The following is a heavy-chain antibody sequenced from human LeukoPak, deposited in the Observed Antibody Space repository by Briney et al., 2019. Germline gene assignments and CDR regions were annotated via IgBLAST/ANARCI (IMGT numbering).Heavy chain of an antibody. CDR3: ARDHHRRLYDSQARNTFDI. J-gene: IGHJ3*02. V-gene: IGHV3-48*01. CDR1: GFTFSSYS. D-gene: IGHD3-22*01. CDR2: IRSSSSTI. Sequence: GGSLRLSCAASGFTFSSYSMNWVRQAAGKGLEWVSYIRSSSSTIYYADSVKGRFALSRDNAKNSLYLQMNSLRAEDTAVYYCARDHHRRLYDSQARNTFDIWGQGTMVTVSS.